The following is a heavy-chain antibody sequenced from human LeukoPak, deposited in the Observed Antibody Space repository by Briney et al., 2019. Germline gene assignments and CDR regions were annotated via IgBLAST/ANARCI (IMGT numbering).Heavy chain of an antibody. CDR1: GFTVITND. CDR2: LCSDGNK. Sequence: PGGSLRLSCAASGFTVITNDMTWVRQAPGEGLEWVSVLCSDGNKKYADSVQGRFTISRDNSKNTLYLEMNSLSPDDTAVYYCARGVEPLAANTLAYWGQGTLVTVSS. CDR3: ARGVEPLAANTLAY. V-gene: IGHV3-53*01. J-gene: IGHJ4*02. D-gene: IGHD1-14*01.